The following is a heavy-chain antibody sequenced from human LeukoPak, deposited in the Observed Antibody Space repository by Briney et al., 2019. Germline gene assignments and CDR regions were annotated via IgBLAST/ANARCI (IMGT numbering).Heavy chain of an antibody. J-gene: IGHJ4*02. CDR2: ISNNGGRT. D-gene: IGHD2/OR15-2a*01. Sequence: GGSLRLSCAGSGFSFSSNTMSWVRQAPGGGLDWASAISNNGGRTDYADSVKGRFTISRDNSKSTLYLHMDSLRAEDTAVYYCARDEDTSALSEYWGQGTLVTVSS. CDR3: ARDEDTSALSEY. CDR1: GFSFSSNT. V-gene: IGHV3-23*01.